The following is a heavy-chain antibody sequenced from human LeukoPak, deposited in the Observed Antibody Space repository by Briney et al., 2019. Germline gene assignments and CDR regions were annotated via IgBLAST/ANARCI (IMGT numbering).Heavy chain of an antibody. CDR3: ARGDIDASGYRLNWFDP. CDR2: ISANNGDT. CDR1: GFPFISYG. V-gene: IGHV1-18*01. J-gene: IGHJ5*02. D-gene: IGHD3-22*01. Sequence: ASVKVSCKASGFPFISYGVIWVRQAPGQGLEWIGWISANNGDTNYVQKFQGRVTMTTDTSTSTAYMELRNLRSEDTAVYYCARGDIDASGYRLNWFDPWGQGTLVTVS.